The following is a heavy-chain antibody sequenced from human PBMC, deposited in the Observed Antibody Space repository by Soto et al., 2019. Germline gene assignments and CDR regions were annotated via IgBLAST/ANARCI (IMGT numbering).Heavy chain of an antibody. D-gene: IGHD3-22*01. CDR3: AKDTYYYESSGFYIFDY. Sequence: HPGGSLRLSCSASGFTFSSYGIHCVPQAPGKGLEWVAGISYDGSNKYYADSVKGRFTISRDNSQNTLYLQMNSLRAEDTAVYYCAKDTYYYESSGFYIFDYWGQGT. CDR2: ISYDGSNK. J-gene: IGHJ4*02. V-gene: IGHV3-30*18. CDR1: GFTFSSYG.